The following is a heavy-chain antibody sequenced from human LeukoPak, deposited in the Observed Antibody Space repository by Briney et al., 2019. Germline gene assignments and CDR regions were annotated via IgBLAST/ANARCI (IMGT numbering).Heavy chain of an antibody. CDR3: ARTGIAAVGTSFGY. V-gene: IGHV3-21*01. CDR2: ISSSSSYI. Sequence: GGSLRLSCAASGFTFSSYSMNWVRQAPGKGLEWVSSISSSSSYIYYADSVMGRFTISRDNAKNSLYLEMNSLRAEDTAVYYCARTGIAAVGTSFGYWGQGTLVTVSS. D-gene: IGHD6-13*01. J-gene: IGHJ4*02. CDR1: GFTFSSYS.